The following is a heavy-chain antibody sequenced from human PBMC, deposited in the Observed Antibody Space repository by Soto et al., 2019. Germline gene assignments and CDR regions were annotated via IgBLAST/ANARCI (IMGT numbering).Heavy chain of an antibody. D-gene: IGHD6-19*01. Sequence: EVQLLESGGGLVQPGGSLRLSCAASGFTFSSYAMSWVRQAPGKGLEWVSAISGSGGSTYYADSVKGRFTISRHNSKNTLYLQRNSLRAEDTAVYYCAKDPQQWLDYYFDYWGQGTLVTVSS. CDR1: GFTFSSYA. J-gene: IGHJ4*02. CDR2: ISGSGGST. CDR3: AKDPQQWLDYYFDY. V-gene: IGHV3-23*01.